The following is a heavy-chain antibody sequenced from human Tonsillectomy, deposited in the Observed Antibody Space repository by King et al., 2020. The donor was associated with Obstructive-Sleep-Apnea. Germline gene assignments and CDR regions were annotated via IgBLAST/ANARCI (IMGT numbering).Heavy chain of an antibody. CDR3: ARVRRSGYAGYDFGTFDY. CDR2: TYYSSRWVN. J-gene: IGHJ4*02. Sequence: VQLQQSGPGLVKPSQTLSLTCAISGDRFSSNSAAWDWIRQFPSRGLEWLGRTYYSSRWVNDFGVFVKSRITIIPDTSKNQFSLQLNSVTPEDTAVYYCARVRRSGYAGYDFGTFDYWGQGTLVTVSS. D-gene: IGHD5-12*01. CDR1: GDRFSSNSAA. V-gene: IGHV6-1*01.